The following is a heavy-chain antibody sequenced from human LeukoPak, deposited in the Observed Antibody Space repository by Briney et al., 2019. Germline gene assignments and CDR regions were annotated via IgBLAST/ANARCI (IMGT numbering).Heavy chain of an antibody. J-gene: IGHJ4*02. V-gene: IGHV5-51*01. D-gene: IGHD3-16*01. CDR1: GYNFASCW. CDR2: IYPGDSDT. CDR3: ARQGGPPDY. Sequence: GESLKISCKGSGYNFASCWIGWVRQMPGKGLEWMGIIYPGDSDTRYSPSFQGQVTFSADKSISTAYLQWNSLKASDTAIYYCARQGGPPDYWGQGTLVTVSS.